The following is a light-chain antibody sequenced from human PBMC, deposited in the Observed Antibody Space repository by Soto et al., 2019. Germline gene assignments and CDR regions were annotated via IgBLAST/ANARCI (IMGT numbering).Light chain of an antibody. CDR2: LNSDGSH. J-gene: IGLJ3*02. CDR3: QTWGMGFVV. V-gene: IGLV4-69*01. CDR1: SGHSTYT. Sequence: QLVLTQSPSASASLGTSVKLTCTLSSGHSTYTIAWHQQQPAKGPRFLMRLNSDGSHNKGDGIPDRFSGSSSGTERYLTISSPQSDDEADYYCQTWGMGFVVFGGGTQLTVL.